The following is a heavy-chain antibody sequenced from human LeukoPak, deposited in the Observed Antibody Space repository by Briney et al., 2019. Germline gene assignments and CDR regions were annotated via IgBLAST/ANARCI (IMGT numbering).Heavy chain of an antibody. CDR3: ARHRAEMATITDDAFDM. D-gene: IGHD5-24*01. CDR1: GGSFSGYY. J-gene: IGHJ3*02. CDR2: INHSGST. V-gene: IGHV4-34*01. Sequence: SETLSLTCAVYGGSFSGYYWSWIRQPPGKGLEWIGEINHSGSTNYNPSLKSRVTISVDTSKNQFSLKLSSVTAADTAVFYCARHRAEMATITDDAFDMWGQGTMVTVSS.